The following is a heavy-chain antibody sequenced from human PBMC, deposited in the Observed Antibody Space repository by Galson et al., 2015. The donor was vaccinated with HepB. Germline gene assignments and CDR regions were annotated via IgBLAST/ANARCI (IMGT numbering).Heavy chain of an antibody. CDR3: AREGEYVPKYGSSMYYFDY. J-gene: IGHJ4*02. CDR2: ISSSSSYI. Sequence: SLRLSCAASGFTFSSYSMNWVRQAPGKGLEWVSSISSSSSYIYYADSVKGRFTISRDNAKNSLYLQMNSLRAEDTAVYYCAREGEYVPKYGSSMYYFDYWGQGTLVTVSS. V-gene: IGHV3-21*01. D-gene: IGHD3-16*01. CDR1: GFTFSSYS.